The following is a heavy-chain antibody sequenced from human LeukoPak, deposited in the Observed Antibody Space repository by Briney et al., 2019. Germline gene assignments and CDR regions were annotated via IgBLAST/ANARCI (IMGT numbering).Heavy chain of an antibody. J-gene: IGHJ4*02. CDR3: ARGRNWNLHFDY. Sequence: SETQSLTCTVSGGSISSSSYYWGWIRQPPGKGLEWIGNIYYSGSTYYNPSLKSRVTISVDTSKNQFSLKLSSVTAADTAVYYCARGRNWNLHFDYWGQGTLVTVSS. V-gene: IGHV4-39*01. CDR2: IYYSGST. D-gene: IGHD1-7*01. CDR1: GGSISSSSYY.